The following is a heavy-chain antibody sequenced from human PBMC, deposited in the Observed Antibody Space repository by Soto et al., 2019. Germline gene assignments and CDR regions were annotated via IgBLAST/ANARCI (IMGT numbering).Heavy chain of an antibody. Sequence: GGSLRLSCATSGFTFSKAWMSWVRQAPGKGLEWVGRIKSETDGGTTDYAAPVKGRFTISRDDSKNTLYLQMNSLKTEDTAVYYCTTDALRFLEWFSYWGQGTLVTVSS. D-gene: IGHD3-3*01. V-gene: IGHV3-15*01. CDR3: TTDALRFLEWFSY. CDR1: GFTFSKAW. CDR2: IKSETDGGTT. J-gene: IGHJ4*02.